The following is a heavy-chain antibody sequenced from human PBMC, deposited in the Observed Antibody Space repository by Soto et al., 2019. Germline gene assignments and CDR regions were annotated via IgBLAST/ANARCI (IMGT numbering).Heavy chain of an antibody. J-gene: IGHJ5*02. V-gene: IGHV4-59*01. CDR2: IYYSGST. D-gene: IGHD3-10*01. CDR1: GGSISSYY. Sequence: SETLSLTCTVSGGSISSYYWSWIRQPPGKGLEWIGYIYYSGSTNYNPSLKSRVTISVDTSKNQFSLKLSSVTAADTAVYYCARDRGVRGYNWFDPWGQGTLVTV. CDR3: ARDRGVRGYNWFDP.